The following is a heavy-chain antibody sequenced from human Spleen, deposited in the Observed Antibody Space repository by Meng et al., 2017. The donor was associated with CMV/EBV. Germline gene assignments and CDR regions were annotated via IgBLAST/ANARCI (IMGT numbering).Heavy chain of an antibody. CDR1: GFTFGDYA. D-gene: IGHD1-14*01. Sequence: GGSLRLSCAASGFTFGDYAMSWVRQAPGKGLEWVASFYRGGSTYYGDSVKGRFTIARDDSKNTVWLQMKSLRDDDTAIYYCARATGVNAVEDAFDIWGQGTVVTVSS. V-gene: IGHV3-53*01. J-gene: IGHJ3*02. CDR3: ARATGVNAVEDAFDI. CDR2: FYRGGST.